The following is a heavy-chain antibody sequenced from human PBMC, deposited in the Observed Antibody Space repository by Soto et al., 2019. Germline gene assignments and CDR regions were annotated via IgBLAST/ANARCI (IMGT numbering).Heavy chain of an antibody. Sequence: QVQLVQSGAEVKKPGSSVKVSCKASGGTFSSYAISWVRQAPGQGLEWMGGIIPIFGTANYAQKFQGRVTITGDEFTSTSYMELGRLRSGDTAVYYCARHVPAAGYYYGMDVWGQGTTVTVSS. J-gene: IGHJ6*02. CDR3: ARHVPAAGYYYGMDV. CDR2: IIPIFGTA. V-gene: IGHV1-69*12. CDR1: GGTFSSYA. D-gene: IGHD2-2*01.